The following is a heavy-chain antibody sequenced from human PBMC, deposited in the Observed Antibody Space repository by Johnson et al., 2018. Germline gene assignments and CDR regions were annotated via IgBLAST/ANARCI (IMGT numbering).Heavy chain of an antibody. D-gene: IGHD5-18*01. Sequence: VQLVESGPGLVKPSETLSLTCTVSGGSISSYYWSWIRQPPGKGLEWIGYIYYSGSTNYTPSLKSRVTISVDTSKNQFSLKLRSVTAADTAVCYCARQSGYSYGYKDAFDIWGQGTMVTGSS. V-gene: IGHV4-59*01. CDR2: IYYSGST. CDR3: ARQSGYSYGYKDAFDI. CDR1: GGSISSYY. J-gene: IGHJ3*02.